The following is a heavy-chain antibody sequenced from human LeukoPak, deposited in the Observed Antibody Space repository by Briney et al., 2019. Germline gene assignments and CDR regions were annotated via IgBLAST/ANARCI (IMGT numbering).Heavy chain of an antibody. Sequence: SETLSLTCAVYGGSFSGYYWSWLRQPPGKGLEWIGEINHSGSTNYNPSLKSRVTISVDTSKNQFSLKLSSVTAADTAVYYCARADDILTGYGNWFDPWGQGTLVTVSS. CDR2: INHSGST. V-gene: IGHV4-34*01. CDR1: GGSFSGYY. CDR3: ARADDILTGYGNWFDP. D-gene: IGHD3-9*01. J-gene: IGHJ5*02.